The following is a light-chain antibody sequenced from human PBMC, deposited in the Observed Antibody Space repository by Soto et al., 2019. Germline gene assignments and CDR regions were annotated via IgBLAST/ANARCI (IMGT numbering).Light chain of an antibody. Sequence: EFVLTQSPGTLSLSPGERATLSCRASQTVTTTYLAWYQQKPGQAPRLLIYGASSRASGIPDRFSGSGSGTDFTFTIGRLEPEDFAVYYCQQYGDTRGTFGQGTRLEI. CDR2: GAS. CDR3: QQYGDTRGT. V-gene: IGKV3-20*01. CDR1: QTVTTTY. J-gene: IGKJ2*01.